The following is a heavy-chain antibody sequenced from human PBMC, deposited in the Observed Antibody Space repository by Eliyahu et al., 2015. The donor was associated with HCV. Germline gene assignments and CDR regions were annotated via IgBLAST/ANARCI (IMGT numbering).Heavy chain of an antibody. CDR1: GFSLSTYGVG. CDR2: IYWDDEQ. V-gene: IGHV2-5*02. J-gene: IGHJ4*02. D-gene: IGHD6-19*01. Sequence: QITLKESGPTEVKPTQTLTLTCTFSGFSLSTYGVGVGWIRQPPGKALEWLALIYWDDEQRYSPALKSRLTITRDTSKTKVVLTMTNMDPVDTATYYCVYTWSTGWPFDYWGQGSLVTVSS. CDR3: VYTWSTGWPFDY.